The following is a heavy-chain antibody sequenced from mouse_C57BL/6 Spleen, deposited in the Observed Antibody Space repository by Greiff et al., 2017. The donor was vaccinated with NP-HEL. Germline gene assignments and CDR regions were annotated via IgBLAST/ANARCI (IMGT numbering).Heavy chain of an antibody. CDR1: GFTFSDYG. Sequence: EVQRVESGGGLVKPGGSLKLSCAASGFTFSDYGMHWVRQAPEKGLEWVAYISSGSSTIYYADTVKGRFTISRDNAKNTLFLQMTSLRSEDTAMYYCAREDGNYDWYFDVWGTGTTVTVSS. D-gene: IGHD2-1*01. V-gene: IGHV5-17*01. CDR3: AREDGNYDWYFDV. J-gene: IGHJ1*03. CDR2: ISSGSSTI.